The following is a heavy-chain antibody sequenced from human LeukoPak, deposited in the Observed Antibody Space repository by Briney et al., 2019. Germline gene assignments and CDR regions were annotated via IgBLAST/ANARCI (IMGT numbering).Heavy chain of an antibody. CDR1: GYTFTSYG. J-gene: IGHJ4*02. V-gene: IGHV1-18*01. CDR2: ISAYNGNT. D-gene: IGHD2-15*01. Sequence: ASVTVSCKASGYTFTSYGISWVRQAPGQGLEWMGWISAYNGNTNYAQKLQGRVTMTTDTSTSTAYMELRSLRSDDTAVYYCARDLPYCSGGSCYSSHSQFDYWGQGTLVTVSS. CDR3: ARDLPYCSGGSCYSSHSQFDY.